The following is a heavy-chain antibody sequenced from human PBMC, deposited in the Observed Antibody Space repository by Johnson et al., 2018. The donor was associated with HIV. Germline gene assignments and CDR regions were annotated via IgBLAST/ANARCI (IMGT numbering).Heavy chain of an antibody. Sequence: VQLVESGGGLVKPGGSLRLSCSASGFTFSNAWMSWVRQTPGKGLEWVGRIKSKTDGGTTDYAAPVKGRFTISRDDSKHTLYLQMNSLRVEDTAVYFCARDYRGALDIWGQGTMVTVSS. D-gene: IGHD4-11*01. CDR3: ARDYRGALDI. V-gene: IGHV3-15*01. J-gene: IGHJ3*02. CDR2: IKSKTDGGTT. CDR1: GFTFSNAW.